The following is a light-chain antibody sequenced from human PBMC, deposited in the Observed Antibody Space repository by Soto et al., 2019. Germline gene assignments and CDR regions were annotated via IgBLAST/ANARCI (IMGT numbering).Light chain of an antibody. J-gene: IGKJ1*01. CDR2: DAS. CDR3: QQRSNWPGT. CDR1: QSVSSY. Sequence: EIVLTQSPATLSLSPGERATLSCRASQSVSSYLAWYQQKPGQAPRLLIYDASNRATGIPARFRGSGSGTAVTHPISSLEPEDFEVYYCQQRSNWPGTFGQGTKVDIK. V-gene: IGKV3-11*01.